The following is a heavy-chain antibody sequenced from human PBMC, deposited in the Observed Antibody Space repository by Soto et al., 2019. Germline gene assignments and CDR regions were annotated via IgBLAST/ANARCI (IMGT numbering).Heavy chain of an antibody. CDR2: ASYNGRDE. V-gene: IGHV3-30*18. CDR1: GFTFRSYD. J-gene: IGHJ6*02. CDR3: AKVRYWYFSDSGSYTYFYSGMDV. D-gene: IGHD3-10*01. Sequence: ESGGGVVQPGRSLRLSCAASGFTFRSYDIHWVRQAPGKGLEWVAVASYNGRDEYYAESVKGRFTISRDNSKNTLYLQMNSLRAEDTAVYYCAKVRYWYFSDSGSYTYFYSGMDVWGQGTTVTVSS.